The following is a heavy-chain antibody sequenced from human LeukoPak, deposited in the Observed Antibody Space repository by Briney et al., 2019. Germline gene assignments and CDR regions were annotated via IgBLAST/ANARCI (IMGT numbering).Heavy chain of an antibody. CDR1: GGSISSYY. CDR2: IYYSGST. D-gene: IGHD6-6*01. Sequence: SETLSLTCTVSGGSISSYYWSWIRQPPGKGLEWIGYIYYSGSTNYNPSLKSRVTISVNTSKNQFSLKLSSVTAADTAVYYCARRSSIADFDPWGQGTLVTVSS. V-gene: IGHV4-59*12. J-gene: IGHJ5*02. CDR3: ARRSSIADFDP.